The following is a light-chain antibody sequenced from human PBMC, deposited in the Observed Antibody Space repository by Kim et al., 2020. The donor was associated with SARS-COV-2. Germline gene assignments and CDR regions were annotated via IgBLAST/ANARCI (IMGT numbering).Light chain of an antibody. J-gene: IGKJ3*01. V-gene: IGKV1-27*01. CDR3: QNYNSAPFT. CDR2: AAS. CDR1: QGISNF. Sequence: DIQMTQSPSSLSASVGDRVTITCRASQGISNFLAWYQQKPEKVPNLLIYAASTLQSGVPSRFSGSGSGTDFTLTISSLQPEDVATYYCQNYNSAPFTFGPGTKVDIK.